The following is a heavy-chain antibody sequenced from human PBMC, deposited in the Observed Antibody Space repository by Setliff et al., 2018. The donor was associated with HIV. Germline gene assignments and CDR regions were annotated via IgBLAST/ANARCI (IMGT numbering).Heavy chain of an antibody. CDR2: ISPNNGAA. CDR3: ARPRVFDSFDV. Sequence: ASVKVSCKAIGYMILGYKMNWVRHAPGQGLEWIGRISPNNGAAEYAPKFQGRVSMTLDTSISTAYLEIPRLTSDDAAVYFCARPRVFDSFDVWGQGTKVTVSS. V-gene: IGHV1-2*06. D-gene: IGHD6-6*01. J-gene: IGHJ3*01. CDR1: GYMILGYK.